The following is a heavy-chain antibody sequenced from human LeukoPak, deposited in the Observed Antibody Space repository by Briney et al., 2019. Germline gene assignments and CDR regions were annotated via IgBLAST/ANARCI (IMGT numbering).Heavy chain of an antibody. CDR2: INHSGST. V-gene: IGHV4-34*01. Sequence: SETLSLTCAVYGGSFSGYYWSWIRQPPGKGLEWIGEINHSGSTNYNPSLKSRVTISVDTSKNQFSLKLSSVTAADTAVYYCAKDRGGLLLWFGESKDYYFDYWGQGTLVTVSS. CDR3: AKDRGGLLLWFGESKDYYFDY. D-gene: IGHD3-10*01. CDR1: GGSFSGYY. J-gene: IGHJ4*02.